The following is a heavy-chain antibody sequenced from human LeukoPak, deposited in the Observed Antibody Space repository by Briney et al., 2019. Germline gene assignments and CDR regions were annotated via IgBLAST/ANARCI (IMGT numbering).Heavy chain of an antibody. J-gene: IGHJ4*02. CDR1: GYTFTGYY. Sequence: ASVKVSCKASGYTFTGYYMHWVRQAPGQGLEWMGRINPNSGGKNYAQKFQGRVTMTRDTSISAAYMELSRLRSDDTAVYYCARGAYCTSTSCPEGFDYWGQGTLVTVSS. CDR3: ARGAYCTSTSCPEGFDY. D-gene: IGHD2-2*01. CDR2: INPNSGGK. V-gene: IGHV1-2*06.